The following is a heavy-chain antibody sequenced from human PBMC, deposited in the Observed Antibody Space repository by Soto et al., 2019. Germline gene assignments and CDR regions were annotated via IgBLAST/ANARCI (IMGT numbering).Heavy chain of an antibody. J-gene: IGHJ4*02. CDR2: INHSGST. CDR3: ARGISIRAINCVITPPHFDY. D-gene: IGHD2-2*02. V-gene: IGHV4-34*01. CDR1: GGSFSWYY. Sequence: QVQLQQWGAGLLEHSETLSLTCAFYGGSFSWYYWSWIRQPPGKGRVWIVEINHSGSTNYNPTLKSRVPMSVDTSKNQVSLKLLHVTAADTAVYYCARGISIRAINCVITPPHFDYWGQGTLVTVSS.